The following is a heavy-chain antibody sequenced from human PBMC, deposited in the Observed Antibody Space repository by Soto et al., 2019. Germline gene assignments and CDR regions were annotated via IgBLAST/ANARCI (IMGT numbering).Heavy chain of an antibody. CDR3: ASYGDYYYYGMDV. Sequence: PSETLSLTCTVSGGSISSYYWSWIRQPPGKGLEWIGYIYYSGSTYYNPSLKSRVTISVDTSKNQFSLKLSSVTAADTAVYYCASYGDYYYYGMDVWGQGTTVTVSS. V-gene: IGHV4-59*08. J-gene: IGHJ6*02. CDR1: GGSISSYY. CDR2: IYYSGST. D-gene: IGHD4-17*01.